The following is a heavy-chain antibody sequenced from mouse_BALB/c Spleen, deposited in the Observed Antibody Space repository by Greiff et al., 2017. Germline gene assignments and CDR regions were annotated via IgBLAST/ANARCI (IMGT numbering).Heavy chain of an antibody. D-gene: IGHD3-1*01. J-gene: IGHJ3*01. Sequence: QVQLQQSGAELVRPGASVTLSCKASGYTFTDYEMHWVKQTPVHGLEWIGAIDPETGGTSYNQKFKGKATLTADKSSSTAYMELRSLTSEDSAVYYCTSGPRAFAYWGQGTLVTVSA. CDR2: IDPETGGT. V-gene: IGHV1-15*01. CDR3: TSGPRAFAY. CDR1: GYTFTDYE.